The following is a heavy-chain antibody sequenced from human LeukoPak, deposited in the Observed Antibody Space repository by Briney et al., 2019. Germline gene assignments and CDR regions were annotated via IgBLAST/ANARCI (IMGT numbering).Heavy chain of an antibody. D-gene: IGHD6-19*01. CDR3: ARMPGSGWSSYYYYMDV. CDR2: IYYTGNT. CDR1: GGSIRSDSYY. J-gene: IGHJ6*03. Sequence: SETLSLTCTVSGGSIRSDSYYWGWIRQPPGKGLEWIAYIYYTGNTNYNPSLKSRVTISLDTSKNQFSLKLTSVTAADTAVYYCARMPGSGWSSYYYYMDVWGKGTTVTVSS. V-gene: IGHV4-61*05.